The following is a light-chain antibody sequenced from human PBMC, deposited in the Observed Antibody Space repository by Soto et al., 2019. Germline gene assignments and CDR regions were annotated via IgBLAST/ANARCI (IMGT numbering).Light chain of an antibody. CDR3: QQYDNWPLT. Sequence: EIVMTQSPATLPVPPGERATLSCRASQSVSSNLAWYQQKPGQAPRFLIYGASTRATGIPARFSGSGSGTEFTLTISSLQSEDFAVYYCQQYDNWPLTFGGGTKVDIK. CDR1: QSVSSN. V-gene: IGKV3-15*01. CDR2: GAS. J-gene: IGKJ4*01.